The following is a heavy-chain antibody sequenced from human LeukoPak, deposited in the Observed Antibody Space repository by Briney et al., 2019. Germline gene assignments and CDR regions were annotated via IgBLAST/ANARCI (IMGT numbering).Heavy chain of an antibody. CDR1: GFTVSGNY. CDR3: ANGDHYFDY. D-gene: IGHD3-10*01. Sequence: PGGSLRLSCAASGFTVSGNYMSWVRQAPGKGLEWVSAISGSGGSTYYADSVKGRFTISRDNSKNTLYLQMNSLRAEDTAVYYCANGDHYFDYWGQGTLVTVSS. CDR2: ISGSGGST. J-gene: IGHJ4*02. V-gene: IGHV3-23*01.